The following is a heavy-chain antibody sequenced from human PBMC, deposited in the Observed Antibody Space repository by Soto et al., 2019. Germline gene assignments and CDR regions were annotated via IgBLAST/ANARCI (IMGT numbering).Heavy chain of an antibody. CDR2: IYYSGIT. Sequence: QLQLQEAGPGLVKPSETLSLTCTVSGGSISSSSYYWGWIRQPPGNGLEWIGSIYYSGITYYNPSLRSRVTISVDTSTNLFYLKLRSVTAADTSVYYCARHVTTRSAYYDDSSGYYYAWFDPWGQGTLVTVAS. D-gene: IGHD3-22*01. J-gene: IGHJ5*02. CDR3: ARHVTTRSAYYDDSSGYYYAWFDP. V-gene: IGHV4-39*01. CDR1: GGSISSSSYY.